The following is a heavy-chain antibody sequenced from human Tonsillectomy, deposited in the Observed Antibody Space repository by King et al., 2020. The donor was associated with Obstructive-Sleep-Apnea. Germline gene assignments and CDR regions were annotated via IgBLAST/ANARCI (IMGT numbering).Heavy chain of an antibody. CDR3: AKDSGVAAAGGADGLDI. D-gene: IGHD6-13*01. CDR1: GFTFRSYG. Sequence: VQLQESGGGVVQSGRSLRLSCAASGFTFRSYGMHWGRQAPGKGLGWVALISYDGSYKYYEDSVKGRFTISRDNSKNTLYLQMNSLRPEDTAVYYCAKDSGVAAAGGADGLDIWGQGTMVTVSS. J-gene: IGHJ3*02. CDR2: ISYDGSYK. V-gene: IGHV3-30*18.